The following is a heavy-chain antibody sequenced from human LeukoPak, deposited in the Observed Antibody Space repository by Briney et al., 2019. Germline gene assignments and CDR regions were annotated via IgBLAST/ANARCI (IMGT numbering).Heavy chain of an antibody. CDR3: TRGRGYSTSDY. D-gene: IGHD6-6*01. Sequence: GGSLRLSCAASGFTFSSNVMNWVRQAPGKGLEWVAVISYDGSNKYYAASVRGRLTISRDNSNNTLFLHMNSLRAEDTAVYYCTRGRGYSTSDYWGQGTLVTVSS. J-gene: IGHJ4*02. CDR1: GFTFSSNV. V-gene: IGHV3-30*04. CDR2: ISYDGSNK.